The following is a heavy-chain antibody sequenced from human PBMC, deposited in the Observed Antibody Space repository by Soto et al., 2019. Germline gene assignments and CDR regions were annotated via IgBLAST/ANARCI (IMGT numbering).Heavy chain of an antibody. CDR3: ARGQSSSGWSQFDY. CDR2: IWYDGSNK. CDR1: GFTFSSYG. Sequence: ESGGGVVQPGRSLRLSCAASGFTFSSYGMHWVRQAPGKGLEWVAVIWYDGSNKYYADSVKGRFTISRDNSKNTLYLQMNSLRAEDTAVYYCARGQSSSGWSQFDYWGQGTLVTVSS. V-gene: IGHV3-33*01. D-gene: IGHD6-19*01. J-gene: IGHJ4*02.